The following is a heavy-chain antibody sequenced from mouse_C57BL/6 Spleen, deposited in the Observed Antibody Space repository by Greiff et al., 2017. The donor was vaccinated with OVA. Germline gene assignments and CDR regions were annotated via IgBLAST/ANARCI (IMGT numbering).Heavy chain of an antibody. V-gene: IGHV1-15*01. J-gene: IGHJ1*03. Sequence: VKLQESGAELVRPGASVTLSCKASGYTFTDYEMHWVKQTPVHGLEWIGAIDPETGGTAYNQKFKGKAILTADKSSSTAYMELRSLTSEDSAVYYCTRSDDYYGSSYRYFDVWGTGTTVTVSS. D-gene: IGHD1-1*01. CDR3: TRSDDYYGSSYRYFDV. CDR1: GYTFTDYE. CDR2: IDPETGGT.